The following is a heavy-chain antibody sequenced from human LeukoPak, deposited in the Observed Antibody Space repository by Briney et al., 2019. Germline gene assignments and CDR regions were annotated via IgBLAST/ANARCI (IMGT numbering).Heavy chain of an antibody. Sequence: GESLKISCKSSGYNFATSWIGWVRQMSGKGLEWMGIIYPSDSDTRYSPSFQGQVTISADKSISTAYLQWSSLKASDTAMYYCARQEYSYGHFDYWGQGTLVTVSS. V-gene: IGHV5-51*01. CDR1: GYNFATSW. CDR2: IYPSDSDT. J-gene: IGHJ4*02. CDR3: ARQEYSYGHFDY. D-gene: IGHD5-18*01.